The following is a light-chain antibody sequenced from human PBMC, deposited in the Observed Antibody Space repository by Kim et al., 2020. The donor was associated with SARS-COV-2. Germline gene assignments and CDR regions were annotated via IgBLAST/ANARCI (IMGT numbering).Light chain of an antibody. V-gene: IGLV2-14*04. CDR3: SSYARSSSYV. CDR2: DVS. Sequence: GQPCTISSPETTSDVGAYKYVSWYQQHPGKAPELMIFDVSERPSGISNRFSGSKSGNTASLTISGLQAEDEADYYCSSYARSSSYVFGTGTKVTVL. CDR1: TSDVGAYKY. J-gene: IGLJ1*01.